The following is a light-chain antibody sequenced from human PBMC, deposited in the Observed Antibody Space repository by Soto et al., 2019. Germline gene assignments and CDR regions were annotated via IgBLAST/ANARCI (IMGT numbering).Light chain of an antibody. J-gene: IGKJ1*01. V-gene: IGKV3-20*01. Sequence: EIVLTQSPGTLSLSPGERATLSCRASQSVSSTYLAWYQQKPGQAPRLLIYDASSRATGIPDRFSGSGSGTDFTLTISRLEPEDFAVYYCQQYDSPWTLGQGTKVEIK. CDR1: QSVSSTY. CDR3: QQYDSPWT. CDR2: DAS.